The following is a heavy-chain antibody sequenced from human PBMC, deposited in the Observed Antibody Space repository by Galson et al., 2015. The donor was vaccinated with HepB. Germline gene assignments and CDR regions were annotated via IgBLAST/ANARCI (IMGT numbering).Heavy chain of an antibody. CDR1: GFTFSSYA. J-gene: IGHJ4*02. D-gene: IGHD6-13*01. Sequence: SLRLSCAASGFTFSSYAMSWVRQAPGKGLEWVSAISGSGGGTYYADSVKGRFTISRDNSKNTLYLQMNSLRAEDTAVYYCAKDRVGIAGPYYFDYWGQGTLVTVSS. V-gene: IGHV3-23*01. CDR2: ISGSGGGT. CDR3: AKDRVGIAGPYYFDY.